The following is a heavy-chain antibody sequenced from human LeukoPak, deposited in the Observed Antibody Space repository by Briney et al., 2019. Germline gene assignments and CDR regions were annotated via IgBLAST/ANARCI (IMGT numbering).Heavy chain of an antibody. CDR3: ARGEPRYYYDSSGSYYFDY. J-gene: IGHJ4*02. D-gene: IGHD3-22*01. Sequence: GASVKVSCKASGYTFTGYYVHWVRQAPGQGLEWMGRINPNSGGTNYAQKFQGRVTMTRDTSISTAYMELSRLRSDDTAVYYCARGEPRYYYDSSGSYYFDYWGQGTLVTVSS. CDR2: INPNSGGT. V-gene: IGHV1-2*06. CDR1: GYTFTGYY.